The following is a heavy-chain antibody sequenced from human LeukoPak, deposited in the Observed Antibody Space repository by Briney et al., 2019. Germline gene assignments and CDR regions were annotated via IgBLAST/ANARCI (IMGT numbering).Heavy chain of an antibody. J-gene: IGHJ4*02. D-gene: IGHD6-13*01. V-gene: IGHV4-34*01. CDR1: GGSFSGYY. CDR3: ARQEEDIAAAHLDY. Sequence: PSETLSLTCAVYGGSFSGYYWSWIRQPPGKGLEWIGEINHSGSTNYNPSLKSRVTISVDTSKNQFSLKLSSVTAADTAVYYCARQEEDIAAAHLDYWGQGTLVTVSS. CDR2: INHSGST.